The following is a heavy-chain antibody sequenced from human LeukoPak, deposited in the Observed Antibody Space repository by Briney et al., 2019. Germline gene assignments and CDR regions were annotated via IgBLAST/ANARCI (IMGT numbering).Heavy chain of an antibody. Sequence: GGSLRLSCAASGFTFSSYAMHWVRQAPGKGLEWVAVISYDGSNKYYADSVKGRFTISRDNSKNTLYLQMNSLRAEDTAVYYCASRVGQWLVLEDYWGQGTLVTVSS. D-gene: IGHD6-19*01. V-gene: IGHV3-30-3*01. CDR2: ISYDGSNK. CDR3: ASRVGQWLVLEDY. J-gene: IGHJ4*02. CDR1: GFTFSSYA.